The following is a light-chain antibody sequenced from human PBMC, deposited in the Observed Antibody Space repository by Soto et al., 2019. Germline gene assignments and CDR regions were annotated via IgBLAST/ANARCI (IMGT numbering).Light chain of an antibody. CDR2: AAS. J-gene: IGKJ1*01. CDR1: QSISSNY. Sequence: EIVLTQSPGTLSMSPGERATRSCRASQSISSNYLAWYQQKPGQAPRLLIYAASSRATGIPDRFSGSGSGTDFTLTISRLEAEDFAVYYCQQYGSSPRTFGQGTKVEFK. CDR3: QQYGSSPRT. V-gene: IGKV3-20*01.